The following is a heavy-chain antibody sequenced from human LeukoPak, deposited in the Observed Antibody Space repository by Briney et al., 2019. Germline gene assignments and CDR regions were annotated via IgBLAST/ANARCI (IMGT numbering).Heavy chain of an antibody. CDR1: GYTFTSYG. V-gene: IGHV1-46*01. CDR3: ARNDYYDSSGYYSGPRNWFDP. J-gene: IGHJ5*02. CDR2: INPSGGST. Sequence: ASVKVSCKASGYTFTSYGITWVRQAPGQGLEWMGIINPSGGSTSYAQKFQGRVTMTRDTSMSTVYMELSSLRSEDTAVYYCARNDYYDSSGYYSGPRNWFDPWGQGTLVTVSS. D-gene: IGHD3-22*01.